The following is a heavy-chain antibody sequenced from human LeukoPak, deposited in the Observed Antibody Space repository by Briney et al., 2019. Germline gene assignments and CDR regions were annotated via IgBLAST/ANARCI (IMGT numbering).Heavy chain of an antibody. CDR3: AKDAEQWLVRGAFDI. V-gene: IGHV3-7*01. CDR2: IKTDGSEK. CDR1: GFTFSSYW. Sequence: PGGSLRLSCAASGFTFSSYWMSWVRQAPGEGLEWVANIKTDGSEKNYVDSVKGRFTISRDNSKNTLYLQMNSLRAEDTAVYYCAKDAEQWLVRGAFDIWGQGTMVTVSS. J-gene: IGHJ3*02. D-gene: IGHD6-19*01.